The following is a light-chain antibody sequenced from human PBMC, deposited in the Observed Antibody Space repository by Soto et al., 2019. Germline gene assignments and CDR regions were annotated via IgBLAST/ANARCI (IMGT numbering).Light chain of an antibody. CDR2: GAS. CDR3: QQYGSSPWT. J-gene: IGKJ1*01. CDR1: QSVSSN. V-gene: IGKV3-20*01. Sequence: VMSQSPATLSVSPGERATLSCRASQSVSSNLAWYQQKPGQAPRLLIYGASIRATGIPDRFSGSGSGTDFTLTISRLEPEDFAVYYCQQYGSSPWTFGQGTKVDI.